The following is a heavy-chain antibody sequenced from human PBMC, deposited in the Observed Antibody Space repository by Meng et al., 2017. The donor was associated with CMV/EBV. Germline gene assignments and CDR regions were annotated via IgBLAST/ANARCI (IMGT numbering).Heavy chain of an antibody. CDR1: GFTFSNAW. V-gene: IGHV3-15*01. D-gene: IGHD2-2*03. Sequence: GESLKISCAASGFTFSNAWMSWVRQAPGKGLEWVGRIKSKTDGGTTDYAAPVKGRFTISRDDSKNTLYLQMNSLKTEDTAVYYCTNPSPRRRGYCSSTSCPRWYGMDVWGQGTTVPSP. J-gene: IGHJ6*02. CDR3: TNPSPRRRGYCSSTSCPRWYGMDV. CDR2: IKSKTDGGTT.